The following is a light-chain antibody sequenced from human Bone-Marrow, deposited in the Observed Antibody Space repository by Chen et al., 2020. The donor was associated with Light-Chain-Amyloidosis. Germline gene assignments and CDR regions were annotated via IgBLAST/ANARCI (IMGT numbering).Light chain of an antibody. J-gene: IGKJ1*01. CDR3: MQSIHLRT. V-gene: IGKV2D-29*01. CDR2: EAF. CDR1: QSLLYSNGVTY. Sequence: DVVMTQTPLSLSVTPGQPASISCKSSQSLLYSNGVTYLYWFLQKPGQPPQLLIYEAFNRFSGVHHRFRGSGSGTEFTLKISRVEAEDVGTYYCMQSIHLRTFGQGTKVEIK.